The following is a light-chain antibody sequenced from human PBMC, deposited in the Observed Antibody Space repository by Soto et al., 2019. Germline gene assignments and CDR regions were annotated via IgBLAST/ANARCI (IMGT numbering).Light chain of an antibody. V-gene: IGKV3-20*01. CDR3: QQYASSLLT. CDR2: DAS. CDR1: QSVSSY. J-gene: IGKJ4*01. Sequence: EIVLTQSPATLSLSPGERATLSCRASQSVSSYLAWYQQKPGQAPRLLIYDASNRATGIPDRFSGSGSGTDFTLTISRLEPEDFAVYYCQQYASSLLTFGGGTKVDIK.